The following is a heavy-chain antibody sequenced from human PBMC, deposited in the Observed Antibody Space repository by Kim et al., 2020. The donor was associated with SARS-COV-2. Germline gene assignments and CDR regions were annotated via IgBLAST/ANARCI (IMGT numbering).Heavy chain of an antibody. J-gene: IGHJ3*02. V-gene: IGHV4-59*08. D-gene: IGHD3-16*01. CDR1: GGSISSYS. CDR3: ARRLRRSTGDPLDI. Sequence: SETLSLTCTVSGGSISSYSWTWIRQPTGKGLEWFIYIDNVGSTNHNPSLKSRVTISMDTSNNQLSLDLTTVTAADTSIYYFARRLRRSTGDPLDICGPG. CDR2: IDNVGST.